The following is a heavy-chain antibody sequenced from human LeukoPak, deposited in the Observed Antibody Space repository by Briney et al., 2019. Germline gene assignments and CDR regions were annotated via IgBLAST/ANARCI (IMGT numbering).Heavy chain of an antibody. CDR3: ARSSNDARGYYYYYYMDV. CDR2: IRYDGSNK. Sequence: PGGSLRLSCAASGFTFSSYGMHWVRQAPGKGLEWVAFIRYDGSNKYYADSVKGRFTISRDNSKNTLYLQMNSLRAEDTAVYYCARSSNDARGYYYYYYMDVWGKGTTVTVSS. J-gene: IGHJ6*03. CDR1: GFTFSSYG. D-gene: IGHD1-1*01. V-gene: IGHV3-30*02.